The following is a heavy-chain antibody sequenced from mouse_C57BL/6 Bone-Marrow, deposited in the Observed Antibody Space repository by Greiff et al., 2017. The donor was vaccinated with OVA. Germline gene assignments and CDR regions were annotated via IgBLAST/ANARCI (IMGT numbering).Heavy chain of an antibody. Sequence: QVQLQQPGAELVKPGASVKMSCKASGYTFTSYWITWVKQRPGQCLEWIGDIYPGSGSTNYNEKFKSKATLTVDTSSSTAYMQLSSLTSEDSAVYYCARSMDYYGSSLWYFDVWGTGTTVTVSS. CDR3: ARSMDYYGSSLWYFDV. D-gene: IGHD1-1*01. CDR1: GYTFTSYW. J-gene: IGHJ1*03. CDR2: IYPGSGST. V-gene: IGHV1-55*01.